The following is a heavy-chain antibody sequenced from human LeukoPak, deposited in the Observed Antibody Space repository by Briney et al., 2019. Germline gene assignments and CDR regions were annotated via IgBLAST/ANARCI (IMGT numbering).Heavy chain of an antibody. J-gene: IGHJ3*02. V-gene: IGHV3-30*02. CDR1: AFTFSSYG. D-gene: IGHD4-17*01. Sequence: GGSLRLSCAASAFTFSSYGMHWVRQAPGKGLEWVAFNRYDGSNKYYADSVKGRFTISRDNSKNTLYLQMNSLRADDTAVYYCARLLLDGDYDYDAFDIWGQGTMVTVSS. CDR2: NRYDGSNK. CDR3: ARLLLDGDYDYDAFDI.